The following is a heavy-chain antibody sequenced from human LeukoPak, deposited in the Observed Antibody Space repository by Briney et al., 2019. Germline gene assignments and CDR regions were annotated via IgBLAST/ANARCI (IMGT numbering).Heavy chain of an antibody. CDR3: ARTPYGDNAGGDFDY. CDR1: GGSISSCSYY. Sequence: PSQTLSLTCTVSGGSISSCSYYWSWIRQPAGKGLEWIGRIYISGSTNYNPSLKSRVTMSVDTSKNQFSLKLSSVTAADTAIYYCARTPYGDNAGGDFDYWGQGTLVTVSS. D-gene: IGHD4-17*01. V-gene: IGHV4-61*02. J-gene: IGHJ4*02. CDR2: IYISGST.